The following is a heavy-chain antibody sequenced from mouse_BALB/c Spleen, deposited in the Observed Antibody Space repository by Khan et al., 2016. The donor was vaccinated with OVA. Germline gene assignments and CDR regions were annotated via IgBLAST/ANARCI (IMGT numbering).Heavy chain of an antibody. CDR3: AKLLWSHDYALDY. CDR2: IWGGGTT. J-gene: IGHJ4*01. D-gene: IGHD1-1*02. V-gene: IGHV2-6-5*01. CDR1: GFSLTDYG. Sequence: QVQLKESGPGLVAPSQSLSITCTVSGFSLTDYGVSWIRQPPGKGLEWLGLIWGGGTTYYNSVLNSRLSISKDNSKSQVFLKMNSLQTDDTAMYYCAKLLWSHDYALDYWGQGTSVTVSS.